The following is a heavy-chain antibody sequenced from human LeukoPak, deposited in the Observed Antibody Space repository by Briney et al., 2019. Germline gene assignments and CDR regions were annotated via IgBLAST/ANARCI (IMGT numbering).Heavy chain of an antibody. Sequence: PSETLSLTCNVSGGSMNYYYWTWVRQPPGKGLEWIGYIYYSGSTNYNPSLKSRVSISVDTSKNQFSLNLTSVTAADTAVYFCARAIAARRRVGWDYFDYWGQGTLVTVSS. CDR1: GGSMNYYY. D-gene: IGHD6-6*01. CDR3: ARAIAARRRVGWDYFDY. CDR2: IYYSGST. J-gene: IGHJ4*02. V-gene: IGHV4-59*08.